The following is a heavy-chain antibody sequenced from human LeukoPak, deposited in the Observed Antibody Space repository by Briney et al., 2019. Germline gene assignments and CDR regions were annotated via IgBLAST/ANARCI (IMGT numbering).Heavy chain of an antibody. Sequence: GGSLRLSCAASGFTVSNNYMIWVRQAPGKGLEWVSLIYSNGVTNYADSVKGRFTISRDSSKNTLYLQMNSLRAEDTAVYYCAKDRWASSGYYYGLFDYWGRGTLVTVSS. CDR2: IYSNGVT. CDR3: AKDRWASSGYYYGLFDY. J-gene: IGHJ4*02. V-gene: IGHV3-66*03. D-gene: IGHD3-22*01. CDR1: GFTVSNNY.